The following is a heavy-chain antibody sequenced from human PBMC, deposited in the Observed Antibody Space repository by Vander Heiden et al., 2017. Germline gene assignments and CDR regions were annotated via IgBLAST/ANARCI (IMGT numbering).Heavy chain of an antibody. J-gene: IGHJ4*02. Sequence: EVQLLESGGGLVQPGGSLRLSCAASGFTFSSYAMSLVRQAPGKGLEWVSAISGSGGSTYYADSVKGRFTISRDNSKNTLYLQMNSLRAEETALYYCAKDSEYGSGSYYNVGYFDYWGQGTLVTVSS. D-gene: IGHD3-10*01. CDR1: GFTFSSYA. CDR2: ISGSGGST. V-gene: IGHV3-23*01. CDR3: AKDSEYGSGSYYNVGYFDY.